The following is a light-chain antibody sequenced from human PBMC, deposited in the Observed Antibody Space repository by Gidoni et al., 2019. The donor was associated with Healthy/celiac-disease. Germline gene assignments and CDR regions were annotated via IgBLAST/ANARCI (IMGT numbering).Light chain of an antibody. CDR2: DVS. CDR1: SSDVGGYND. V-gene: IGLV2-14*03. J-gene: IGLJ3*02. CDR3: SSYTSSSTRV. Sequence: QSALTQPASVSGSPGQSITISCTGTSSDVGGYNDVSWYQQHPGNAPKLMIYDVSNRPSGVSNRFSGSKSGNTASLTISGLQAEDEADYYCSSYTSSSTRVFGGGTKLTVL.